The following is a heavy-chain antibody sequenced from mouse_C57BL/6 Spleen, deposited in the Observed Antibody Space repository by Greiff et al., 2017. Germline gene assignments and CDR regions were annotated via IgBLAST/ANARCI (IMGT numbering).Heavy chain of an antibody. D-gene: IGHD2-4*01. Sequence: QVQLQQPGAELVMPGASVKLSCKASGYTFTSYWMHWVKQRPGQGLEWIGEIDPSDSYTNYNQKFKGKSTLTVDKSSSTAYMQLSSLTSEDSAVYYCARSGDYDEGFAYWGQGTLVTVSA. CDR2: IDPSDSYT. CDR3: ARSGDYDEGFAY. V-gene: IGHV1-69*01. CDR1: GYTFTSYW. J-gene: IGHJ3*01.